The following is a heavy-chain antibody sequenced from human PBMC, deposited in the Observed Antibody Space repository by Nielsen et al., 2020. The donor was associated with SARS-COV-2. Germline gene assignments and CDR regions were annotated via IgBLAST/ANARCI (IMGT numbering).Heavy chain of an antibody. CDR2: INAGNGNT. CDR3: ATSRGSYYYDSSGYWAFDY. Sequence: CVRQAPGQRLEWMGWINAGNGNTKYSQKFQGRVTITRDTSASTAYMELSSLRSEDTAVYYCATSRGSYYYDSSGYWAFDYWGQGTLVTVSS. V-gene: IGHV1-3*01. D-gene: IGHD3-22*01. J-gene: IGHJ4*02.